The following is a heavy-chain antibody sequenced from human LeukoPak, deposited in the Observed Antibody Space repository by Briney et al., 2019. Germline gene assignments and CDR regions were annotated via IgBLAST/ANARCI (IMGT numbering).Heavy chain of an antibody. CDR1: GYTFTSYY. J-gene: IGHJ4*02. V-gene: IGHV1-18*04. CDR3: ARVVGDNRYFDY. CDR2: ISAYNGNT. Sequence: ASVKVSCKASGYTFTSYYMHWVRQAPGQGLEWMGWISAYNGNTNYAQKLQGRVTMTTDTSTSTAYMELRSLRSDDTAVYYCARVVGDNRYFDYWGQGTLVTVSS. D-gene: IGHD3-10*01.